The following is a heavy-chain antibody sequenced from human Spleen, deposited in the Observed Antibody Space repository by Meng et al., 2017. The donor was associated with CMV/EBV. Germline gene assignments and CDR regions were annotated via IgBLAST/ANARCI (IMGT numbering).Heavy chain of an antibody. CDR3: ARDGQLLYKGGNWFDP. CDR2: ITPILGTA. J-gene: IGHJ5*02. CDR1: GGTFNSYT. V-gene: IGHV1-69*16. Sequence: SVKVSCKASGGTFNSYTISWVRQAPGQGLEWMGGITPILGTANYAQKFQGRVSMTRDTSTSTVYMELSSLRSEDTAVYYCARDGQLLYKGGNWFDPWGQGTLVTVSS. D-gene: IGHD2-2*02.